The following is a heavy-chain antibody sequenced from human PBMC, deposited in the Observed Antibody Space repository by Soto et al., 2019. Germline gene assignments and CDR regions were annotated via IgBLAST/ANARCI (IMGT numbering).Heavy chain of an antibody. D-gene: IGHD3-9*01. CDR3: ARSYLTPNWFDP. J-gene: IGHJ5*02. CDR1: GGSISSGGYS. Sequence: SETLSLTCAVSGGSISSGGYSWSWIRQPPGKGLEWIGYIYHSGSTYYNPSLKSRVTISVDRSKNQFSLKLSSVTAADTAVYYCARSYLTPNWFDPWGQGTXVTVSS. CDR2: IYHSGST. V-gene: IGHV4-30-2*01.